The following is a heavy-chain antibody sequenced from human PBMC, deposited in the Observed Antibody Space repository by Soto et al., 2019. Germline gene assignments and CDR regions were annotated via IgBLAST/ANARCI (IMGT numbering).Heavy chain of an antibody. CDR3: ARASPSIVQMVYATDFHY. J-gene: IGHJ4*02. V-gene: IGHV3-33*01. D-gene: IGHD2-8*01. Sequence: GGSLRLSCAASGFTFSSYGMHWVRQAPGKGLEWVAVIWYDGSNKYYADSVKGRFTISRDNSKNTLYLQMNSLRAEDTAVYYCARASPSIVQMVYATDFHYSGQGNLVTVSA. CDR2: IWYDGSNK. CDR1: GFTFSSYG.